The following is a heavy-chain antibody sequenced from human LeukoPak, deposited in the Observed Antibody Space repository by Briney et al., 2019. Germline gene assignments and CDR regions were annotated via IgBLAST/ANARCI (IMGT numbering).Heavy chain of an antibody. Sequence: PGGSLRLSCAASGFTFSSYAMSWVRQAPGKGLEWVSVISGSGGSISYADSVKGRFTISRDNSKNTLYLQMNSLRAEDTALYYCVKDRLSTPTAPRFDPWGQGTQVTVSS. D-gene: IGHD4-23*01. CDR1: GFTFSSYA. V-gene: IGHV3-23*01. CDR2: ISGSGGSI. CDR3: VKDRLSTPTAPRFDP. J-gene: IGHJ5*02.